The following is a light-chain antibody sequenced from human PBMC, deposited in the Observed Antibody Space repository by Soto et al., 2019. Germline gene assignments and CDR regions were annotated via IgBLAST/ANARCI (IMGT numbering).Light chain of an antibody. V-gene: IGKV1-5*01. CDR2: DAS. CDR3: QQYTNTNNPWM. Sequence: DIQVTQSPPTLSASVGDRVTITCRASQTIRTWMAWYQQKPGKAPKLLVYDASTWQSGVASRFSGSGSGTEFTLIISGLQPDDSATYYCQQYTNTNNPWMFGQGTKVEI. J-gene: IGKJ1*01. CDR1: QTIRTW.